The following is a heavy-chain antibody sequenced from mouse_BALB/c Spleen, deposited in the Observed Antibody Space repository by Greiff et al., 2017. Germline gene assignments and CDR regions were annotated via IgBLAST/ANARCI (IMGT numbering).Heavy chain of an antibody. V-gene: IGHV1-87*01. CDR2: IYPGDGDT. J-gene: IGHJ1*01. D-gene: IGHD2-1*01. Sequence: VQLQQSGAELARPGASVKLSCKASGYTFTSYWMQWVKQRPGQGLEWIGAIYPGDGDTRYTQKFKGKATLTADKSSSTAYMQLSSLASEDSAVYYCARSNYTHWYFDVWGAGTTVTVSS. CDR3: ARSNYTHWYFDV. CDR1: GYTFTSYW.